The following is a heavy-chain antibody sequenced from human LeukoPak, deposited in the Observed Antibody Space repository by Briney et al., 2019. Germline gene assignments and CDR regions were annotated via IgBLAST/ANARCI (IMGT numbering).Heavy chain of an antibody. V-gene: IGHV4-59*11. CDR3: ARDLVTVTKGFDI. D-gene: IGHD4-17*01. Sequence: PSDTLSLTCAVSDDSFSSHYWTWIRQPPGKGLELIGYISYIGSTNYNPSLKSRVTISIDTSKNEFSLKLTSVTAADTAVYYCARDLVTVTKGFDIWGQGTMVTVSS. CDR1: DDSFSSHY. J-gene: IGHJ3*02. CDR2: ISYIGST.